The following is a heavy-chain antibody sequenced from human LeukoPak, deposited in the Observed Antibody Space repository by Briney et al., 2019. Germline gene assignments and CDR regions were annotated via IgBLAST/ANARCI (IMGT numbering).Heavy chain of an antibody. CDR2: IYYSGST. Sequence: PSETLSLTCTVSGGSISSYYWSWIRQPPGKGLEWIGYIYYSGSTNYNPSLKSRVTISVDTSKNQFSLKLSSVTAADTAAYYCARGGGYRSGWFYYFYFWVRGTLVTVSA. V-gene: IGHV4-59*01. CDR3: ARGGGYRSGWFYYFYF. D-gene: IGHD6-19*01. J-gene: IGHJ4*02. CDR1: GGSISSYY.